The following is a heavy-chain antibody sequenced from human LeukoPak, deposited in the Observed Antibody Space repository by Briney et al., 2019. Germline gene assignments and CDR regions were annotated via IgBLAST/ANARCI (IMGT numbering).Heavy chain of an antibody. V-gene: IGHV4-34*01. D-gene: IGHD3-16*02. CDR2: INHSGST. CDR1: GGSFSGYY. J-gene: IGHJ4*02. CDR3: ARKMLGYRYFDY. Sequence: SETLSFTCAVYGGSFSGYYWSWIRQPPGKGLEWIGEINHSGSTNYNPSLKSRVTISVDTSKNQFSLKLSSVTAADTAVYYCARKMLGYRYFDYWGQGTLVTVSS.